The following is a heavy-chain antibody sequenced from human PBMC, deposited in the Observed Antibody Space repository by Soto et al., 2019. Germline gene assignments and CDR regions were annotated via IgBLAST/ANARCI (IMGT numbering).Heavy chain of an antibody. V-gene: IGHV1-3*01. CDR2: ISAGNGNR. Sequence: ASVKVSCKASGYTFTNYAIHWVRQAPGQRLEWMGWISAGNGNRKYSQKFQDRVTITRDTSASTAYMELSSLRSEDTAVYYCARDHYYFDRSGFGYYYGMDVWGQGTTVTVSS. CDR1: GYTFTNYA. J-gene: IGHJ6*02. D-gene: IGHD3-22*01. CDR3: ARDHYYFDRSGFGYYYGMDV.